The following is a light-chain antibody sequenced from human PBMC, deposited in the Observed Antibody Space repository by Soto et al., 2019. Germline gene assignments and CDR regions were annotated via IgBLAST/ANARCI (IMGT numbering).Light chain of an antibody. CDR1: QSLTYSDGNTY. Sequence: DVAMTQSPLSLPVTLGQPASISCRSSQSLTYSDGNTYLNWFHLSPGQSPRRLIYKVSNGDSGVPDRFSGSGSGTDFTLKISRVEADDVGVYYCMQGTHWPPYTFGQGTKLEIK. CDR3: MQGTHWPPYT. CDR2: KVS. V-gene: IGKV2-30*01. J-gene: IGKJ2*01.